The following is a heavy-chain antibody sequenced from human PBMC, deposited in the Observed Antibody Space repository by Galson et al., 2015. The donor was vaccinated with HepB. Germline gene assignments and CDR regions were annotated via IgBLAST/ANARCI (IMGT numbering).Heavy chain of an antibody. CDR3: AKDRVYGGNSDIDY. D-gene: IGHD4-23*01. CDR2: ISYDGSNK. J-gene: IGHJ4*02. CDR1: GFTFSGYG. V-gene: IGHV3-30*18. Sequence: SLRLSCAASGFTFSGYGMHWVRQAPGKGLEWVAVISYDGSNKYYEDSVKGRFTISRDNSKNTLYLQMNSLRAEDTAVYHCAKDRVYGGNSDIDYWGQGTLVTVSS.